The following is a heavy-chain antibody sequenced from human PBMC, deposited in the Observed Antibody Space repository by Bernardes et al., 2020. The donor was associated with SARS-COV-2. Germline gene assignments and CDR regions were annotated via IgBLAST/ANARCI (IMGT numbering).Heavy chain of an antibody. D-gene: IGHD2-2*02. V-gene: IGHV5-10-1*01. CDR2: IDPSDSYT. CDR1: GYSFTSYW. CDR3: AGTGRYCSSTSCYSWFDP. Sequence: GESLKISCKGSGYSFTSYWISWVRQMPGKGLEWMGRIDPSDSYTNYSPSFQGHVTISADKSISTAYLQWSSLKASDTAMYYCAGTGRYCSSTSCYSWFDPWGQGTLVTVSS. J-gene: IGHJ5*02.